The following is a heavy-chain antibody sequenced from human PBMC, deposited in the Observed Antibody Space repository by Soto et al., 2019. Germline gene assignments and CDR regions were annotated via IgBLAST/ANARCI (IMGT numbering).Heavy chain of an antibody. CDR2: ISGSGGST. J-gene: IGHJ4*02. V-gene: IGHV3-23*01. Sequence: VGSLRLSCSACVFSFVSYSISWFLQAPGKGLEWVSAISGSGGSTYYADSVKGRFTISRDNSKNTLYLQMNSLRAEDTAVYYCASTGIEDRHFEYWGPAHLVTVSS. CDR1: VFSFVSYS. D-gene: IGHD6-13*01. CDR3: ASTGIEDRHFEY.